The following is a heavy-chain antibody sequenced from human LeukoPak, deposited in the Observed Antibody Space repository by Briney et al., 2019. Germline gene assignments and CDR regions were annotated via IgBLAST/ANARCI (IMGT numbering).Heavy chain of an antibody. CDR3: ARGWGMTTLSGYYFDY. CDR2: ISSSSSTI. CDR1: GFTFSGYT. Sequence: GGSLRLSCAASGFTFSGYTMNWVRQAPGKGLEWVSYISSSSSTIYYADSVKSRFTISRDNAKNSLYLQMNSLRDEDTAVYYCARGWGMTTLSGYYFDYRGQGTLVTVSS. V-gene: IGHV3-48*02. D-gene: IGHD4-11*01. J-gene: IGHJ4*02.